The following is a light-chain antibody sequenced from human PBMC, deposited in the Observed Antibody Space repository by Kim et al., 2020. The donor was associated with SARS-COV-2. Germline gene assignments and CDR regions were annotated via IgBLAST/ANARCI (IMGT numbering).Light chain of an antibody. CDR1: QTVSSS. CDR2: GAS. V-gene: IGKV3-15*01. CDR3: QQYYNWPRT. Sequence: ETVMTQSPATLSVSPGERVTLSCRASQTVSSSLAWYQQKPGQAPRLLIYGASARATGTPARFSGSASGTEFTLTISSLQSEDFAVYYWQQYYNWPRTFGQGTKVEIK. J-gene: IGKJ1*01.